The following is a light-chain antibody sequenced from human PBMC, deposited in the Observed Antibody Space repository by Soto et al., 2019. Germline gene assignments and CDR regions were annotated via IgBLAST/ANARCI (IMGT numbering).Light chain of an antibody. Sequence: EIVLTQSPATLSSFPGDRVTLSCRASQSVSSNLAWYQQKPGQAPRLLIYGASTRATGIPARFSGSGSGTEFTLTISSLQSEDFAVYYCQQYNSWPPITFGQGTRLEN. CDR1: QSVSSN. CDR3: QQYNSWPPIT. CDR2: GAS. J-gene: IGKJ5*01. V-gene: IGKV3-15*01.